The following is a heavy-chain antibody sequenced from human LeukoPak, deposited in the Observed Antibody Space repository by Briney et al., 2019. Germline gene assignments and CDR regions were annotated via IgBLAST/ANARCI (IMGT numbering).Heavy chain of an antibody. CDR1: GYSISSGFY. CDR3: ARDHSSSPEDY. V-gene: IGHV4-38-2*02. CDR2: IFHTGST. Sequence: SETLSLTCTVSGYSISSGFYWAWIRQPPGKGLEWIGSIFHTGSTYRNPSLKSRVTISVDTSKNQFSLKLKSVTAADTAVYYCARDHSSSPEDYWGQGTLVTVSS. D-gene: IGHD6-13*01. J-gene: IGHJ4*02.